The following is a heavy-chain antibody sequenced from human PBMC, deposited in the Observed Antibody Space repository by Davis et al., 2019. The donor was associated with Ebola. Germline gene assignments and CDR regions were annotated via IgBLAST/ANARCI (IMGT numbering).Heavy chain of an antibody. V-gene: IGHV1-69*13. Sequence: AASVKVSCKASGGTFSSTPITWVRQAPGQGLEWMGGTIPIFGPTNSAQKFQNRVTITADESTSTAYMELSGLTSEDTAVYYCARRGLKAPWWFDPWGQGTLVIVSS. CDR3: ARRGLKAPWWFDP. CDR1: GGTFSSTP. J-gene: IGHJ5*02. D-gene: IGHD2-15*01. CDR2: TIPIFGPT.